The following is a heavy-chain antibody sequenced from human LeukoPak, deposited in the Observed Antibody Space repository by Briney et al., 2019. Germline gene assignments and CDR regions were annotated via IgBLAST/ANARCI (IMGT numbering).Heavy chain of an antibody. CDR1: GYTFTGYY. V-gene: IGHV1-2*02. D-gene: IGHD6-6*01. CDR3: ARTSIAARRADFDY. Sequence: ASVKVSCKASGYTFTGYYMHWVRQAPGQGLEWMGWINPNSGGTNYAQKFQGRVTLTRDTPARTAFMELNRLTSDDTAVYYCARTSIAARRADFDYWRQGTVVTVSS. CDR2: INPNSGGT. J-gene: IGHJ4*02.